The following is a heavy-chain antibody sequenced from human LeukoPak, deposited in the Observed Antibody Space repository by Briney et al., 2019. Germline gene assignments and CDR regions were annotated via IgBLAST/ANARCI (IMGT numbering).Heavy chain of an antibody. CDR1: GFTFSSYA. D-gene: IGHD1-1*01. Sequence: GGSLRLSCAASGFTFSSYAMRWVRQAPGKGLEWVAVISYDGTNKYADSVKGRFTISRDNSKNTLYLQMNSLRAEDTAVFYCTREANDFKFDYWGQGTLVTVSS. V-gene: IGHV3-30-3*01. CDR2: ISYDGTNK. CDR3: TREANDFKFDY. J-gene: IGHJ4*02.